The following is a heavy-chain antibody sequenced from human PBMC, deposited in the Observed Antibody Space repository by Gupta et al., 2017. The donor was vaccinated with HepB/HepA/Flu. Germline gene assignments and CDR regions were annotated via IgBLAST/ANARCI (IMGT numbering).Heavy chain of an antibody. CDR2: IRSKTKGGST. J-gene: IGHJ3*02. D-gene: IGHD3-3*01. Sequence: NWFRQAPGKGLEWVGFIRSKTKGGSTEYAASVRGRFTISRDDSKSIAYLQMNSLKIEDTGVYYCARGMFFGVVIMIDAFDIWGQGTMVSVSS. V-gene: IGHV3-49*03. CDR3: ARGMFFGVVIMIDAFDI.